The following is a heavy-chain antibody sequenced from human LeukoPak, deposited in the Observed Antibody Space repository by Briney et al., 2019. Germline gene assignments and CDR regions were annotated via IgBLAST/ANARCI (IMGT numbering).Heavy chain of an antibody. CDR3: ARDPSGWYSWFDP. Sequence: SETLSLTCAVYGGSISNYYWSWIRQPPGKGLEWIGYIYYSGSTNYNPSLKSRVTISVDTSKNQFSLKLSSVTAADTAVYYCARDPSGWYSWFDPWGQGTLVTVSS. CDR2: IYYSGST. D-gene: IGHD6-19*01. V-gene: IGHV4-59*01. J-gene: IGHJ5*02. CDR1: GGSISNYY.